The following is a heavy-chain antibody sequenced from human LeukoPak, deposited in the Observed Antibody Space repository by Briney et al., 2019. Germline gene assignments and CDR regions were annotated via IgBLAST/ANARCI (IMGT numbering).Heavy chain of an antibody. D-gene: IGHD5-12*01. CDR3: ARVPLVEGYDSNYYYGMDV. J-gene: IGHJ6*02. V-gene: IGHV4-4*07. CDR1: GGSISSYY. Sequence: PSETLSLTCTVSGGSISSYYWSWIRQPAGKGLEWIGRIYTSGSTNYNPSLKSRVTMSVDTSKNQFSLKLSSVTAADTAVYYCARVPLVEGYDSNYYYGMDVWGQGTTVTVSS. CDR2: IYTSGST.